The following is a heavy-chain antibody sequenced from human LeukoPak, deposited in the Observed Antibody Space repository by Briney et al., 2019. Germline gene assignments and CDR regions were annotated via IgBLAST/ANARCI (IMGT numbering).Heavy chain of an antibody. CDR2: INHSGST. CDR1: GGSFSGYY. CDR3: ARRGVYYDSSGYHYYFDY. D-gene: IGHD3-22*01. V-gene: IGHV4-34*01. J-gene: IGHJ4*02. Sequence: SETLSLTCAVYGGSFSGYYWSWIRQPPGKGLEWIGEINHSGSTNYNPSLKSRVTISVDTSKNQFSLKLSSVTAADTAVYYCARRGVYYDSSGYHYYFDYWGQGTLVSVSS.